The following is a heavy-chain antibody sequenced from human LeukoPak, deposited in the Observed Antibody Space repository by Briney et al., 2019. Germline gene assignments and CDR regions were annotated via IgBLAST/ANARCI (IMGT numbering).Heavy chain of an antibody. D-gene: IGHD1-26*01. CDR3: ARSIVGAMADWYFDL. V-gene: IGHV4-59*12. CDR2: IYYSGST. J-gene: IGHJ2*01. Sequence: SETLSLTCTVSGGSISSYYWSWIRQPPGKGLEWIGYIYYSGSTNYNPSLKSRVTISVDTSKNQFSLKLSSVTAADTAVYYCARSIVGAMADWYFDLWGRGTLVTVSS. CDR1: GGSISSYY.